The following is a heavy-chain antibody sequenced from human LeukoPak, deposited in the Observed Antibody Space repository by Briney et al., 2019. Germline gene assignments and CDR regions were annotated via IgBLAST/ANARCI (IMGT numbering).Heavy chain of an antibody. CDR1: GGSISSYY. CDR3: ARVTMWLGWFDP. CDR2: IYYSGST. V-gene: IGHV4-59*08. D-gene: IGHD6-19*01. Sequence: PSETLSLTCTVSGGSISSYYWSWIRQPPGKGLEWIGYIYYSGSTYYNPSLKSRVTISVDTSKNQFSLKLSSVTAADTAVYYCARVTMWLGWFDPWGQGTLVTVSS. J-gene: IGHJ5*02.